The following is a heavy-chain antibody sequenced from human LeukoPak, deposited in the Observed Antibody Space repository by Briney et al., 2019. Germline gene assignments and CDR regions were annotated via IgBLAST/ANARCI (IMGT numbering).Heavy chain of an antibody. CDR2: INSDGSST. V-gene: IGHV3-74*01. D-gene: IGHD1-20*01. Sequence: GGSLRLSCAASGFTFSSYWMHWVRHAPGKGLVWVSRINSDGSSTIYADSVKGRFTISRDNAKNTLYLQMNSLRAEDTAVYYCARGPVINWNPVGSFDHWGQGTLVTVSS. CDR1: GFTFSSYW. J-gene: IGHJ5*02. CDR3: ARGPVINWNPVGSFDH.